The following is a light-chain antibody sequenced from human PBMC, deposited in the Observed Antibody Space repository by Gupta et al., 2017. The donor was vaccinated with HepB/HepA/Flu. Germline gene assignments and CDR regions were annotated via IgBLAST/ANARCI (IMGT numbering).Light chain of an antibody. CDR1: HTIMKY. CDR3: QQSYGPPCS. Sequence: DIQMTQSPASLSPSVVDSLPIPCPARHTIMKYLNWYQQKPGQAPKLLIYGASTLPTGVPSRFRGGGSGTDFTLTISNLQPEDFTTYYCQQSYGPPCSFGQGTRVEIK. CDR2: GAS. J-gene: IGKJ2*04. V-gene: IGKV1-39*01.